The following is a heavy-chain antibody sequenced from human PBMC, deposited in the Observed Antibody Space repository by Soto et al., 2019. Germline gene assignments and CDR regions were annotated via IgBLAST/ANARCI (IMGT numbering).Heavy chain of an antibody. J-gene: IGHJ6*02. Sequence: SVKVSCKASRGTFSDLTINWVRQAPGQRLEWMGGIIPIFDTANYAEKFQGRVTITADESTSTSFMEVSSLRSEDTAVYYCARNGTQTGYSYGMDVWGQGTMVTVSS. D-gene: IGHD1-1*01. CDR2: IIPIFDTA. V-gene: IGHV1-69*13. CDR1: RGTFSDLT. CDR3: ARNGTQTGYSYGMDV.